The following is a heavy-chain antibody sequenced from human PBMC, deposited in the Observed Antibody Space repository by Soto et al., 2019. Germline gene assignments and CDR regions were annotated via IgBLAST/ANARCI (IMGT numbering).Heavy chain of an antibody. V-gene: IGHV6-1*01. D-gene: IGHD6-13*01. CDR2: TYYRSKWYN. CDR1: GDRVSSNSAA. J-gene: IGHJ6*02. Sequence: SQAVSLTCAISGDRVSSNSAAWNWIRQSPSRGLEWLGRTYYRSKWYNDYAVSVKSRITINPDTSKNRFSLQLNSVTPEDTAVYYCARITYSSSSSYGYYYYGMDVWGQGTTVTLSS. CDR3: ARITYSSSSSYGYYYYGMDV.